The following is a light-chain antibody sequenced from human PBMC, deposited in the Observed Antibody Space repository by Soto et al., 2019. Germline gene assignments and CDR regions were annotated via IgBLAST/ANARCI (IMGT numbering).Light chain of an antibody. CDR2: GAS. CDR1: QSVSSY. V-gene: IGKV3-20*01. Sequence: EIMLTQSPATLSLSPGERATLSCRASQSVSSYLAWYQQKPGQAPRPLIYGASSRATGIPNRFSGSGSGTDFTLTISRLEPEDFAVYYCQQYGNSPQTFGQGTKVDI. CDR3: QQYGNSPQT. J-gene: IGKJ1*01.